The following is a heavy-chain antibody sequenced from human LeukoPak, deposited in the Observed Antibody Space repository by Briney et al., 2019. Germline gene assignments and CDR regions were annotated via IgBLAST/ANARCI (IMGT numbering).Heavy chain of an antibody. J-gene: IGHJ4*02. D-gene: IGHD6-13*01. CDR3: ARDPDSSSWLYFDY. CDR2: VNSDGSSA. CDR1: GFTFSSYW. V-gene: IGHV3-74*01. Sequence: GGSLRLSCAASGFTFSSYWMHWVRQAPGKGLVWVSRVNSDGSSASYADSVKGRFTISRDNAKNTLYLQMNSLRAEDTAVYYCARDPDSSSWLYFDYWGQGTLVTVSS.